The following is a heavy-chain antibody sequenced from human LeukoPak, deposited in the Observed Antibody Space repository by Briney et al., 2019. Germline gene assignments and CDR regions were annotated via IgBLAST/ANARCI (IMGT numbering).Heavy chain of an antibody. CDR2: IKQDGSEK. Sequence: GGSLRLSCAGSGFTFSSYWMSWVRQAPGKGLEWVANIKQDGSEKYYVDSVKGRFTISRDNAKNSLYLQMNSLRAEDTAVYYCARDTGYSGYDDPDWFDPWGQGTLVTVSS. CDR1: GFTFSSYW. V-gene: IGHV3-7*01. J-gene: IGHJ5*02. CDR3: ARDTGYSGYDDPDWFDP. D-gene: IGHD5-12*01.